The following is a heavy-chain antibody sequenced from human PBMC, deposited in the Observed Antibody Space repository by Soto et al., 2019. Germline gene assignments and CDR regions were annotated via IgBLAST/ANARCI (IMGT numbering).Heavy chain of an antibody. CDR1: GYTFTGYY. D-gene: IGHD6-6*01. CDR2: INPNSGGT. J-gene: IGHJ5*02. CDR3: ARVVAARPASWFDP. Sequence: ASVKVSCKASGYTFTGYYMHWVRQAPGQGLEWMGWINPNSGGTNYAQKFQGGVTMTRDTSISTAYMELSRLRSDDTAVYYCARVVAARPASWFDPWGQGTLVTVSS. V-gene: IGHV1-2*02.